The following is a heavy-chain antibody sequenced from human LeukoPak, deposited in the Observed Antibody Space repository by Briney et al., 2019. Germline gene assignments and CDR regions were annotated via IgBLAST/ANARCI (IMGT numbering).Heavy chain of an antibody. J-gene: IGHJ4*02. CDR2: TYYRSKWYN. Sequence: SQTLSLTCAISGDSVSSNIAAWNWIGQSPSRGLEWLGRTYYRSKWYNDYAVSVKSRITINPDTSKNQFSLQLNSVTPEDTAVYYCAGGIYYDSSGYEFDYWGQGTLVTVSS. V-gene: IGHV6-1*01. CDR1: GDSVSSNIAA. CDR3: AGGIYYDSSGYEFDY. D-gene: IGHD3-22*01.